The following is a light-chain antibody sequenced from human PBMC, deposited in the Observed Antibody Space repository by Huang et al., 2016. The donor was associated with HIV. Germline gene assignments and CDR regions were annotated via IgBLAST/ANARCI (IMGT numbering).Light chain of an antibody. Sequence: DIQMTQSPSSLSAYVGDRVTITCRASQSIDTYLHWYQQKSRKAPNLLIYAASTLQSGSPSRFSGSGSGTHFTLTISNLQPDDSAIYYCQQSYTTPRTFGQGTKVEIK. CDR2: AAS. J-gene: IGKJ1*01. V-gene: IGKV1-39*01. CDR1: QSIDTY. CDR3: QQSYTTPRT.